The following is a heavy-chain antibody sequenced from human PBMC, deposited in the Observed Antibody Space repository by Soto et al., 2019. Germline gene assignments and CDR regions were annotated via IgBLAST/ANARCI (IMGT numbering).Heavy chain of an antibody. J-gene: IGHJ5*02. CDR1: GGSISSSSYY. CDR3: AGTTVTTPGDPNWFDP. CDR2: IYYSGST. V-gene: IGHV4-39*01. Sequence: SETLSLTCTVSGGSISSSSYYWGWIRQPPGKGLEWIGSIYYSGSTYYNPSLKSRVTISVDTSKNQFSLKLSSVTAADTAVYYCAGTTVTTPGDPNWFDPWGQGTLVTVSS. D-gene: IGHD4-17*01.